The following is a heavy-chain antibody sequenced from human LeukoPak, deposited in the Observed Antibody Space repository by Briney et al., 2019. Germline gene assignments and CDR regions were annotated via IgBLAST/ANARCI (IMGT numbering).Heavy chain of an antibody. CDR3: ARGGYDFWSGPFQRTLYFDY. J-gene: IGHJ4*02. CDR2: INHSGST. CDR1: GGSFSGYY. D-gene: IGHD3-3*01. V-gene: IGHV4-34*01. Sequence: SETLSLTCAVYGGSFSGYYWSRIRQPPGKRLEWIGEINHSGSTNYNPSLKSRVTISVDTSKNQFSLKLSSVTAADTAVYYCARGGYDFWSGPFQRTLYFDYWGQGTLVTVSS.